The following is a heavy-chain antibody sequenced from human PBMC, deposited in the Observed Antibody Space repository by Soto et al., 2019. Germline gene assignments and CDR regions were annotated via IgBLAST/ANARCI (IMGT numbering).Heavy chain of an antibody. Sequence: GSLRLSCAASEFTFSSYGMNWVRQAPGKGLEWVSGISARGAGTFYADSVKGRFTISRDNSKSTLYLQMNSLRADDTAVYFCAKVWQYYHYYGIDVWGQGTMVTVSS. CDR2: ISARGAGT. CDR1: EFTFSSYG. J-gene: IGHJ6*02. V-gene: IGHV3-23*01. CDR3: AKVWQYYHYYGIDV. D-gene: IGHD3-16*01.